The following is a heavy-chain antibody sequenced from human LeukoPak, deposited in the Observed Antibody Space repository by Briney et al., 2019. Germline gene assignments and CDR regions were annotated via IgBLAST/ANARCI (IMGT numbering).Heavy chain of an antibody. Sequence: SETLSLTCTVSGYSISSGYYWGWIRQPPGKGLEWIGSIYHSGSTYYNPSLKSRVTISVDTSKNQFSLKLSSVTAADTAVYYCARVVPAAVLFDYWGQGTLVTVSS. CDR3: ARVVPAAVLFDY. J-gene: IGHJ4*02. CDR1: GYSISSGYY. D-gene: IGHD2-2*01. V-gene: IGHV4-38-2*02. CDR2: IYHSGST.